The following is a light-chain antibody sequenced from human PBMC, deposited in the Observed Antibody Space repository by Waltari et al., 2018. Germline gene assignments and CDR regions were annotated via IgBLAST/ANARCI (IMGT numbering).Light chain of an antibody. Sequence: QSALTQPPSASGSPGQSVTISCTGTSSHVGGYNYAPWYQQHPGKTPKLMIYEVSKRPSGVPDRFSGFKSGNTASLTVSGLQAEDEADYYCSSYAGSNNLVVFGGGTKLTVL. V-gene: IGLV2-8*01. CDR2: EVS. CDR1: SSHVGGYNY. CDR3: SSYAGSNNLVV. J-gene: IGLJ2*01.